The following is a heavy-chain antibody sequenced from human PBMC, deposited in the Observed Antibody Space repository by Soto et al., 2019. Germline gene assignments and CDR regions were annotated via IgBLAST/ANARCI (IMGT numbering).Heavy chain of an antibody. J-gene: IGHJ6*02. D-gene: IGHD2-2*01. CDR1: GGTFSSYA. CDR3: ARVTAFCSSTSCANYYYGMDV. Sequence: SVKVYCKASGGTFSSYAISWVRQAPGQGLEWMGGIIPIFGTANYAQKFQGRVTITADESTSTAYMELSSLRSEDTAVYYCARVTAFCSSTSCANYYYGMDVWGQGTTVTVSS. CDR2: IIPIFGTA. V-gene: IGHV1-69*13.